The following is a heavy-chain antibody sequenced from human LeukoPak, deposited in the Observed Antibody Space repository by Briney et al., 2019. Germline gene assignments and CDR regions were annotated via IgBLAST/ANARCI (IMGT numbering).Heavy chain of an antibody. V-gene: IGHV4-59*08. J-gene: IGHJ3*02. CDR1: GGSIISYY. CDR3: ARPTSTGDYAFDM. CDR2: IYDSGST. D-gene: IGHD2-8*02. Sequence: SETLSLTCTVSGGSIISYYRSWIRQPPGKGLEWIGYIYDSGSTYNPSLKSRVTISVDTSKNQFSLKLSSVTAADTAVYYCARPTSTGDYAFDMWAQRTMVTVSS.